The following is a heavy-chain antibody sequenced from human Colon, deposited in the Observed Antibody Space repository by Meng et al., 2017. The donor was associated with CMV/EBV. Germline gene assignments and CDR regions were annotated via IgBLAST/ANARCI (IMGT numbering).Heavy chain of an antibody. CDR3: ARGPGTYSSGWPPGP. D-gene: IGHD6-19*01. CDR2: ISSSGKDE. V-gene: IGHV3-21*05. CDR1: GFPFNSHS. Sequence: GGSLRLSCEGSGFPFNSHSMNWVRQAPGKGLEWISYISSSGKDEYYADSVKGRFTIARDNAKNSVSLQMNSLRAEDTAVYYCARGPGTYSSGWPPGPWGQGTLVTVSS. J-gene: IGHJ5*02.